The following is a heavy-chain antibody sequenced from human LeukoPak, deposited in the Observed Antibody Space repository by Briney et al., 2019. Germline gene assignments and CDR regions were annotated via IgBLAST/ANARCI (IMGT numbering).Heavy chain of an antibody. D-gene: IGHD3-16*02. J-gene: IGHJ4*02. CDR2: INPNSGGT. CDR3: ARAIAELSDY. V-gene: IGHV1-2*02. CDR1: GYTFTGYY. Sequence: VSVKFSCRASGYTFTGYYMHWVRQAPGQGLEWMGWINPNSGGTNYAQKFQGRVTMTRDTSISTAYMELSRLRSDDTAVYYCARAIAELSDYWGQGTLVTVSS.